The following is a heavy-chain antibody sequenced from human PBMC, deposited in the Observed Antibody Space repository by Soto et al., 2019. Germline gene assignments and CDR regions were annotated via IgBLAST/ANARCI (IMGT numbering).Heavy chain of an antibody. CDR1: GASISSGGFY. CDR2: IDYRGRT. D-gene: IGHD6-13*01. V-gene: IGHV4-31*03. J-gene: IGHJ5*01. CDR3: ARVSAAGTRWFDS. Sequence: QVQLQESGPGLVQPSQTLSLTCTVSGASISSGGFYWSWIRQFPGKGLEWIGYIDYRGRTFYNPSLKSRATISRDTSKSQFSLNVNSVTAADTAVFYCARVSAAGTRWFDSWGQGNLVTVSS.